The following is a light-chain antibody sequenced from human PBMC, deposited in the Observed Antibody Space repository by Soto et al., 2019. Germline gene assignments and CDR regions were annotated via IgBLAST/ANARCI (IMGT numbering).Light chain of an antibody. CDR1: SSDVGGYNY. Sequence: QSVLTQPASVSGSPGQSIPIPCTGTSSDVGGYNYVSWYQHHPGKAPKLIIYDVSNRPSGVSIRFSGSKSDNTASLTISGLQPEDEADYHCSSYTTSNTRQIVFGTGTKVTVL. J-gene: IGLJ1*01. V-gene: IGLV2-14*03. CDR3: SSYTTSNTRQIV. CDR2: DVS.